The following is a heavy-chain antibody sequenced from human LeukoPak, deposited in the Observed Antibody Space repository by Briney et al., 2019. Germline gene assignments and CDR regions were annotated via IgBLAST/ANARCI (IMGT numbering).Heavy chain of an antibody. J-gene: IGHJ4*02. CDR2: ISYDGSNK. Sequence: GGSLRLSCAASGFTFSSYGMHWVRQAPGKGLEWVAVISYDGSNKYYADSVKGRFTISRDNSKNTLYLQMNSLRAEDTAVYYCAKLAAAGTPFDYWGQGTLVTVSS. D-gene: IGHD6-13*01. V-gene: IGHV3-30*18. CDR1: GFTFSSYG. CDR3: AKLAAAGTPFDY.